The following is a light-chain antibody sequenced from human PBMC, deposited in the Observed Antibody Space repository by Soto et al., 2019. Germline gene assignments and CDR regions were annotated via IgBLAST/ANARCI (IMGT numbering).Light chain of an antibody. CDR2: GAS. Sequence: EIVLTQSPGTLSLSPGERATLSCSASQSVSSSYLAWYQQKPGQAPRLLIYGASSRVTGIPDRFSGSGSGTDFTLTISRLEPEDFAVYYCQQYGSSPLTFGGGTKVDIK. CDR1: QSVSSSY. V-gene: IGKV3-20*01. CDR3: QQYGSSPLT. J-gene: IGKJ4*01.